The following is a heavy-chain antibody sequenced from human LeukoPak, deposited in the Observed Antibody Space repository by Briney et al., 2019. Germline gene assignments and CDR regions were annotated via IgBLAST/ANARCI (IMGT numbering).Heavy chain of an antibody. D-gene: IGHD4-11*01. CDR2: ISSSGSTI. CDR3: ARDRGNLDYKRPLRFDY. Sequence: GGSLRLSCAASGFTFDDYGMSWVRQAPGKGLEWVSYISSSGSTIYYADSVKGRFTISRDNAKNSLYLQMNSLRAEDTAVYYCARDRGNLDYKRPLRFDYWGQGTLVTVSS. V-gene: IGHV3-11*01. CDR1: GFTFDDYG. J-gene: IGHJ4*02.